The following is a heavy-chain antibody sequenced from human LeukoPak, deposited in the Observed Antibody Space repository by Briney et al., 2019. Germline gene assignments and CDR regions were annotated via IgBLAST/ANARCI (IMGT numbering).Heavy chain of an antibody. J-gene: IGHJ4*02. V-gene: IGHV3-15*01. D-gene: IGHD3-16*01. CDR1: GFTFSNAW. CDR2: IKSKTDGGTT. CDR3: TTGGGGY. Sequence: GGSLRLSCAASGFTFSNAWMSWVRQAPGKGLEWAGRIKSKTDGGTTDYAAPVKGRFTISRDDSKNTLYLQMNSLKTEDTAVYYCTTGGGGYWGQGTLVTVSS.